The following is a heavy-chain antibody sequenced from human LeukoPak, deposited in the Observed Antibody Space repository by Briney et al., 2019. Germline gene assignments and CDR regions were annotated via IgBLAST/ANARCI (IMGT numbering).Heavy chain of an antibody. V-gene: IGHV3-7*01. Sequence: PGRSLRLSCAASGFTLSSYWMTWVRQAPGRGLEWLANIKQDGSEKYSVDSVKGRFTISRDNAKNSLYLQMNSLRAEDTAVYYCARHSGTYFDYWGQGTLVTVSS. CDR1: GFTLSSYW. D-gene: IGHD1-26*01. CDR3: ARHSGTYFDY. CDR2: IKQDGSEK. J-gene: IGHJ4*02.